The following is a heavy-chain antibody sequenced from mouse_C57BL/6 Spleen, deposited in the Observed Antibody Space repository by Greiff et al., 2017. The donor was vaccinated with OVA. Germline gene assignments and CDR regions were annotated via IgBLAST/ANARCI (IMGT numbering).Heavy chain of an antibody. CDR3: AKGGDDGSSYEGVYYAMDY. J-gene: IGHJ4*01. CDR2: IWRGGST. Sequence: VQLQQSGPGLVQPSQSLSITCTVSGFSLTSYGVHWVRQSPGQGLEWLGVIWRGGSTAYNAAFMSKLSITKDNSKSQVFFKMYSLQADDTVRYYCAKGGDDGSSYEGVYYAMDYWGQGTSVTVSA. CDR1: GFSLTSYG. D-gene: IGHD1-1*01. V-gene: IGHV2-5*01.